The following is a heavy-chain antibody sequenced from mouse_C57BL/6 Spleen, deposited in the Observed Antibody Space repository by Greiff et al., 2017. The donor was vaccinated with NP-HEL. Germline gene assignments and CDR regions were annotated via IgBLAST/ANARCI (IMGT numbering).Heavy chain of an antibody. V-gene: IGHV1-53*01. CDR1: GYTFTSYW. CDR2: INPSNGGT. J-gene: IGHJ4*01. D-gene: IGHD1-1*01. Sequence: VQLQQSGTELVKPGASVKLSCKASGYTFTSYWMHWVKQRPGQGLEWIGNINPSNGGTNYNEKFKSKATLTVDKSSRTAYMQLSSLTSEDSAVYYCARDVYYGSSYYAMDYWGQGTSVTVSS. CDR3: ARDVYYGSSYYAMDY.